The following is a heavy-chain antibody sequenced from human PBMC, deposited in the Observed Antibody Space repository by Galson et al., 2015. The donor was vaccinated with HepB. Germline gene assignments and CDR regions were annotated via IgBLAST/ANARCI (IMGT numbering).Heavy chain of an antibody. CDR2: IYYSGST. Sequence: ETLSLTCTVSGGSISSYYWSWIRQPPGKGLEWIGYIYYSGSTNYNPSLKSRVTISVDTSKNQFSLKLSSVTAADTAVYYCATPLEGGGDPHAFDIWGQGTMVTVSS. D-gene: IGHD2-21*01. CDR1: GGSISSYY. J-gene: IGHJ3*02. CDR3: ATPLEGGGDPHAFDI. V-gene: IGHV4-59*01.